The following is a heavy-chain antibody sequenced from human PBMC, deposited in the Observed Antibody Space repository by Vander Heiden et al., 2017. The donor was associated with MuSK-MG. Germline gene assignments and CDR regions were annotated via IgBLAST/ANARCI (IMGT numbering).Heavy chain of an antibody. D-gene: IGHD2-15*01. CDR1: GGSFSGYY. J-gene: IGHJ4*02. Sequence: QVQLQQWGTGLLKPSETLSLTCAVYGGSFSGYYWSWIRQSPGKGLEWIGEINDSGSANYNPSLKSRLTISVDTSKNQFSLKLSSVTAADTAVYYCARDGARYCSGGSCYDYWGQGTLVTVSS. CDR2: INDSGSA. V-gene: IGHV4-34*01. CDR3: ARDGARYCSGGSCYDY.